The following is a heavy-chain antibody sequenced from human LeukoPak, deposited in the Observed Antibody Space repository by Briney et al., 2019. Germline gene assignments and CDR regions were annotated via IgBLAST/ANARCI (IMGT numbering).Heavy chain of an antibody. CDR1: GGSISSSSYY. J-gene: IGHJ4*02. D-gene: IGHD1-26*01. CDR2: IYYSGST. Sequence: SETLSLTCTVSGGSISSSSYYWGWIRQPPGKGLEWIGSIYYSGSTYYNPSLKSRVTISVDPSKSQFSLKLSSVTAADTAVYYCARGPGSSGGYYVGDFWGQGTLVTVSS. V-gene: IGHV4-39*01. CDR3: ARGPGSSGGYYVGDF.